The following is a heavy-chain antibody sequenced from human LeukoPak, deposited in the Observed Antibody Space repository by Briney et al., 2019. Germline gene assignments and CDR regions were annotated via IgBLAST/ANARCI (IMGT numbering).Heavy chain of an antibody. CDR2: IYHSGST. D-gene: IGHD6-19*01. CDR1: GGSISSSNW. Sequence: SETLSLTCTVSGGSISSSNWWSWVRQPPGKGLEWIGEIYHSGSTNYNPSLKSRDTISVDKSKNQFSLKLSSVTAADTAVYYCARVAVAGPNYYYYGMDVWGKGTTVTVSS. J-gene: IGHJ6*04. CDR3: ARVAVAGPNYYYYGMDV. V-gene: IGHV4-4*02.